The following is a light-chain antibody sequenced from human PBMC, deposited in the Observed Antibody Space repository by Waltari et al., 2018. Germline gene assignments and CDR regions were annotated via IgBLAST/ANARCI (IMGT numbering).Light chain of an antibody. CDR1: ALPKQY. V-gene: IGLV3-25*03. CDR3: QASDDTGTYGV. J-gene: IGLJ3*02. Sequence: SYELTHPPAFPVSPHQTARITCSGDALPKQYVYWYQQKQGQALVVVIYKEIERPSEIPERFSGSTSGTIVTLTISGVQAEDEADYYCQASDDTGTYGVFGGGKKLTVL. CDR2: KEI.